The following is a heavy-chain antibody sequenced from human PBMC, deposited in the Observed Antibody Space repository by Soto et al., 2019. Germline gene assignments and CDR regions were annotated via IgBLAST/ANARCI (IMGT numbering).Heavy chain of an antibody. D-gene: IGHD6-19*01. V-gene: IGHV1-3*01. Sequence: GASVKVSCKASGYTFTSYGISCVRQAPGQGLEWMGWINAGNGNTKYSQKFQGRVTITRDTSASTAYMELSSLRSEDTAVYYCARGGGWYVWFDPWGQGTLVTVSS. CDR2: INAGNGNT. CDR1: GYTFTSYG. J-gene: IGHJ5*02. CDR3: ARGGGWYVWFDP.